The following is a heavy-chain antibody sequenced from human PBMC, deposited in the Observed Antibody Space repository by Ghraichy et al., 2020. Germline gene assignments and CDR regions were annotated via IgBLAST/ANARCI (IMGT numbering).Heavy chain of an antibody. CDR2: IYYSGSI. Sequence: SETLSLTCTVSGGSITSITYYWGWIRQPPGKGLEWIGSIYYSGSIFYNPSLKSRVTILVDTSSNQFSLKLGSVTAADTAVYYCARRFQYYQDTSAYPALFDSWGQGTLVTVSS. CDR3: ARRFQYYQDTSAYPALFDS. V-gene: IGHV4-39*07. D-gene: IGHD3-22*01. J-gene: IGHJ4*02. CDR1: GGSITSITYY.